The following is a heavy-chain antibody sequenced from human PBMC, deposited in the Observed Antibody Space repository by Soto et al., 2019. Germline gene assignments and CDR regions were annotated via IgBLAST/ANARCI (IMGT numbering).Heavy chain of an antibody. CDR3: VRESAVRQQLGTHWFDP. CDR2: IHYTGTT. Sequence: PSETLSLTCTASGGSISSYYWSWIRQPPGKGLEWIAYIHYTGTTTYNPSLKSRVTISADTSENQFSLKLSSVTAADTAVYYCVRESAVRQQLGTHWFDPWGQGTLVTVSS. CDR1: GGSISSYY. D-gene: IGHD6-13*01. V-gene: IGHV4-59*01. J-gene: IGHJ5*02.